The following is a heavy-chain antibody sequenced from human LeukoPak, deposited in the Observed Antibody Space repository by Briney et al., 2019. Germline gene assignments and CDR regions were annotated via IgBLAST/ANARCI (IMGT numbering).Heavy chain of an antibody. J-gene: IGHJ4*02. CDR1: GFTFSSYA. CDR2: ISYDGSNK. V-gene: IGHV3-30-3*01. CDR3: ARVPGYSSGWYDY. Sequence: PGGSLRLSCAASGFTFSSYAMHWVRQAPGKGLEWVAVISYDGSNKYYADSVKGRFTISRDNSKNTLYLQMNSLRAEDTAVYYCARVPGYSSGWYDYWGQGTLVTVSS. D-gene: IGHD6-19*01.